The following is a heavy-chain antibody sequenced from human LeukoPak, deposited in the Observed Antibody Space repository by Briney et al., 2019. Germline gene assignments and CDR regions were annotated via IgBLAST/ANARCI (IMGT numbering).Heavy chain of an antibody. CDR3: AKDPPCSGGTCYGYFES. CDR2: ISGNGGNT. V-gene: IGHV3-23*01. CDR1: GFTFSTYA. D-gene: IGHD2-15*01. Sequence: GGSLRLSCAASGFTFSTYAMNWVRQAPGKGLEWVSIISGNGGNTFYADAVKGRFTISRDNSKNTLYLQMNNVRDEDTAVYYCAKDPPCSGGTCYGYFESWGQGTLVTVSS. J-gene: IGHJ4*02.